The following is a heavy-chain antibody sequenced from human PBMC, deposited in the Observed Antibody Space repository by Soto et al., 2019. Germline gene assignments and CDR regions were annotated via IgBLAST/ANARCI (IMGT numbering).Heavy chain of an antibody. CDR2: ISGSDGTT. D-gene: IGHD6-19*01. J-gene: IGHJ4*02. CDR3: ARRLAVADY. Sequence: LRLSCAASGFPFSSYGMNWVRQAPGKGLEWVSAISGSDGTTHYADSVRGRFTISRDNSNNTVFLQMNSLRVEDTAVYYCARRLAVADYWGQGTLVTVSS. V-gene: IGHV3-23*01. CDR1: GFPFSSYG.